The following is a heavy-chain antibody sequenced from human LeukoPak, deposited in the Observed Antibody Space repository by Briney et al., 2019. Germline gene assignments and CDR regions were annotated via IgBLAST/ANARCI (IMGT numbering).Heavy chain of an antibody. V-gene: IGHV3-30*18. CDR3: AKDLKVHYYYGMDV. CDR2: ISYDGSNK. Sequence: PGRSLRLSCAASGFTFSSYGMHRVRQAPGKGLEWVAVISYDGSNKYYADSVKGRFTISRDNSKNTLYLQMNSLRAEDTAVYYCAKDLKVHYYYGMDVWGQGTTVTVSS. J-gene: IGHJ6*02. CDR1: GFTFSSYG.